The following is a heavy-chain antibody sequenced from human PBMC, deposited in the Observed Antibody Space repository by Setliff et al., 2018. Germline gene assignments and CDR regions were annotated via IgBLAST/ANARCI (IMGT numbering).Heavy chain of an antibody. J-gene: IGHJ4*02. Sequence: SETLSLTCAVSGFSISSGYYWGWIRQPPGKGLEWIGSLYYGGSTYSTYYNPSLKSRITISVDTSMNQFSLRLSSVTAADTAVYYCARIITTKASAADFDYWGQGTLVTVSS. CDR3: ARIITTKASAADFDY. D-gene: IGHD1-1*01. CDR1: GFSISSGYY. V-gene: IGHV4-38-2*01. CDR2: LYYGGSTYST.